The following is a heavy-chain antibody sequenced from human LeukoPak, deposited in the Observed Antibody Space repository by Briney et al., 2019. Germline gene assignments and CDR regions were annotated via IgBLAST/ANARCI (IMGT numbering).Heavy chain of an antibody. D-gene: IGHD6-13*01. Sequence: SETLSLTCTVSGGSISSYYWSWIRQPAGKGLEWIGRIYTSGSTNYNPSLKSRVTVSVDTSKNQFSLNLSSVTAADTAVYYCARFITAAGFDYWGQGTLVTVSS. CDR3: ARFITAAGFDY. CDR1: GGSISSYY. CDR2: IYTSGST. V-gene: IGHV4-4*07. J-gene: IGHJ4*02.